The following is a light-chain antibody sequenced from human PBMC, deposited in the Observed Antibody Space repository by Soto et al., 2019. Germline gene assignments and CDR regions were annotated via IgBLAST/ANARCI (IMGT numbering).Light chain of an antibody. V-gene: IGKV3-20*01. CDR3: QQYCSSPHT. J-gene: IGKJ2*01. CDR1: QSVSSSY. Sequence: EIVFTQSPGTLSLSPGERATLSCRASQSVSSSYLAWYQHKPGQAPRLLIYGASSRATGIPDRFSGSGSGTDFTLTISRLEPEDFAVYYCQQYCSSPHTFGQGTKLEI. CDR2: GAS.